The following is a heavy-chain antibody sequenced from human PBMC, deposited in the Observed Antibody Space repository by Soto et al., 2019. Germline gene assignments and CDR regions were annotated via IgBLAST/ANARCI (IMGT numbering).Heavy chain of an antibody. CDR1: GFTFSNYW. J-gene: IGHJ6*04. V-gene: IGHV3-74*02. Sequence: EVQLVESGGGLLQPGGSLTLSCTASGFTFSNYWMHWVRQAPGKGLGWVSRSKSDGSGTNYTDSVKGRFTISRDNAYNTMYMQMSNLRAEDTAVSYCSRGSVDYGPVRMDVWGKGTTVIVSS. D-gene: IGHD3-10*01. CDR3: SRGSVDYGPVRMDV. CDR2: SKSDGSGT.